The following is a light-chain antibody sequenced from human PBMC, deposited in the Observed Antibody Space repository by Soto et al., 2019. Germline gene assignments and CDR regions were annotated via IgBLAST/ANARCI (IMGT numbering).Light chain of an antibody. V-gene: IGKV1-5*01. CDR1: QSVXGW. J-gene: IGKJ1*01. Sequence: DIQMTQSPSTLSASVGDTVTVTXXASQSVXGWLAWYQQKPGEAPKLLIYDASALPRGVPSRFSGSGSGTKFTLTIASLQPDDFATYYCQQYETFSGTFGPATKVDIK. CDR3: QQYETFSGT. CDR2: DAS.